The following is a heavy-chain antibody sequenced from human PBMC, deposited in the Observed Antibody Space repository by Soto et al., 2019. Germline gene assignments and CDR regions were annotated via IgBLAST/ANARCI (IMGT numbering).Heavy chain of an antibody. J-gene: IGHJ6*02. Sequence: GGSLRLSCAASGFTFSDHYMDWVRQAPGKGLEWVGRIRNKANSYTTEYAASVKGRFTISRDDSKNSLYLQMNSLKTEDTAVYYCARDLYYGMAVWGQGTTVIVSS. CDR1: GFTFSDHY. CDR3: ARDLYYGMAV. V-gene: IGHV3-72*01. CDR2: IRNKANSYTT.